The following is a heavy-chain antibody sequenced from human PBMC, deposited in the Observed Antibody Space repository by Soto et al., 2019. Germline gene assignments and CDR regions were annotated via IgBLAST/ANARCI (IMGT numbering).Heavy chain of an antibody. J-gene: IGHJ6*02. CDR2: IYYSGST. CDR1: GGSVSSGSYY. Sequence: QVQLQESGPGLVKPSETLSLTCTVSGGSVSSGSYYWSWIRQPPGKGLEWIGYIYYSGSTNYNPSLKSRVTISVDTSKNQFSLKLSSVTAADTAVYYCAREYDFWSRYSHYYGMDVWGQGTTVTVSS. D-gene: IGHD3-3*01. CDR3: AREYDFWSRYSHYYGMDV. V-gene: IGHV4-61*01.